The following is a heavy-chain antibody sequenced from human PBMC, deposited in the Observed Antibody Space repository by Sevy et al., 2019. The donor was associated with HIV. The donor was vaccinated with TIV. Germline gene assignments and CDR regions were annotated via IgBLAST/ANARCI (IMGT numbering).Heavy chain of an antibody. J-gene: IGHJ6*02. Sequence: GGSLRLSCVGSGFTFRNFGVHWHRQAPGKGLEWLSVVSYDGSSKYYVHSVKGRFIVSRDNSKNTLYLQMNSLRTEDTAVYYCARGGSGDYYYYGVDVWGQGTTVTVSS. CDR2: VSYDGSSK. CDR1: GFTFRNFG. CDR3: ARGGSGDYYYYGVDV. V-gene: IGHV3-30*03. D-gene: IGHD3-10*01.